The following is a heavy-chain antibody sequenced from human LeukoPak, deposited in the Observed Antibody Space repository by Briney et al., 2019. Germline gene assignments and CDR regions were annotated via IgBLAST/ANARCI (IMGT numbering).Heavy chain of an antibody. Sequence: PGGSLRLSCAASGFAFSSYWMSWVRQAPGEGLGWVANINQDGSEKYYVDSVKGRFTVSRDNAENSLYVQMNGLRAEDTAVYYWARHRGTYYDYWGQGTLVTVSS. V-gene: IGHV3-7*01. CDR1: GFAFSSYW. CDR2: INQDGSEK. J-gene: IGHJ4*02. CDR3: ARHRGTYYDY. D-gene: IGHD1-26*01.